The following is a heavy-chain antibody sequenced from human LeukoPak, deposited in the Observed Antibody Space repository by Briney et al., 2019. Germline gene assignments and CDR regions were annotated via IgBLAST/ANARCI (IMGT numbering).Heavy chain of an antibody. V-gene: IGHV1-2*02. CDR2: LVAKNGGT. J-gene: IGHJ4*02. D-gene: IGHD2-2*01. Sequence: ASVKVSCKASESIFTNLLIHWVRQAPGQGLEWMGWLVAKNGGTHYAQNFQGRVTMTRDTSIRTAYMELSGLRSDDTAVYYCARIPLVPAEDHIGGFDYWGQGTLVTVSS. CDR3: ARIPLVPAEDHIGGFDY. CDR1: ESIFTNLL.